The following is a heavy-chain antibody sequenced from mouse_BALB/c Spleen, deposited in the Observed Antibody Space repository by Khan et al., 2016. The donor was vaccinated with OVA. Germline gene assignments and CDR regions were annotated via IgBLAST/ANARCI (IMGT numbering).Heavy chain of an antibody. D-gene: IGHD2-3*01. J-gene: IGHJ4*01. V-gene: IGHV3-2*02. Sequence: EVKLLESGPGLVKPSQSLSLTCTVTGYSITSDYAWNWIRQFPGKKLEGLGDKSYSGSTTYNPALKSRISITRDTSKNQFFLQLNSVATEDTATYYCARDGSRYNYAMDYWGQGTSVTVSS. CDR3: ARDGSRYNYAMDY. CDR2: KSYSGST. CDR1: GYSITSDYA.